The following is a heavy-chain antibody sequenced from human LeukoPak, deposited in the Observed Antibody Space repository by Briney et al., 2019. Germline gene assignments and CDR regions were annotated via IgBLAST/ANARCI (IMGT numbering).Heavy chain of an antibody. CDR2: INPSGGST. D-gene: IGHD4-17*01. CDR3: ASREWVTTSLD. V-gene: IGHV1-46*01. Sequence: ASVKVSCKASGYTFTSYYMHWVRQAPGQGLEWMGIINPSGGSTSYAQKLQGRVTMTRDMSTSTVYMELSSLRSEDTAVYYCASREWVTTSLDWGQGTLVTVSS. CDR1: GYTFTSYY. J-gene: IGHJ4*02.